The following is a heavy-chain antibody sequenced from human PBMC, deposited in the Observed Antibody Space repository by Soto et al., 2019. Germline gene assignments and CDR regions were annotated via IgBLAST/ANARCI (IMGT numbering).Heavy chain of an antibody. V-gene: IGHV3-7*03. J-gene: IGHJ4*02. CDR2: IKQDGSEK. D-gene: IGHD6-19*01. Sequence: PGGSLRLSCAASGFTFSSYWMSWVRQAPGKGLEWVANIKQDGSEKYYVDSVKGRFTISRDNAKNSLYLQMNSLRAEDTAVYYCARAYRSGPRRAYSSGWDYFDYWRQGTLATVSS. CDR3: ARAYRSGPRRAYSSGWDYFDY. CDR1: GFTFSSYW.